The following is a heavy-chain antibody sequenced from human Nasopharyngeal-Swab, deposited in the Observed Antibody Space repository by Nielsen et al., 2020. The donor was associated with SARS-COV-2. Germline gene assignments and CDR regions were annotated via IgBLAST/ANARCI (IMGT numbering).Heavy chain of an antibody. J-gene: IGHJ6*02. CDR3: ARALFGVVIIPPHYGMDV. CDR2: ISSSSSYI. V-gene: IGHV3-21*01. Sequence: GGSLRLSCAASGFTFSSYSMNWVRQAPGKGLEWVSSISSSSSYIYYADSVKGRFTISRDNAKNPLYLQMNSLRAEDTAVYYCARALFGVVIIPPHYGMDVWGQGTTVTVSS. CDR1: GFTFSSYS. D-gene: IGHD3-3*01.